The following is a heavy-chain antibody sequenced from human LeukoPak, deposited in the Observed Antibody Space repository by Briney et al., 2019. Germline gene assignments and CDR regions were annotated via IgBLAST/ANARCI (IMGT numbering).Heavy chain of an antibody. V-gene: IGHV4-28*03. Sequence: PSDTLSLTCAASGYSISSSNWWGWIRQPPGEGLEWIGYIYYSGSTYYNPSLKGRVTMSVDTSKNQFSLEMSSVTAVDTAVYYCARVVPAAEITNWFDPWGQGTLVTVST. J-gene: IGHJ5*02. CDR1: GYSISSSNW. CDR3: ARVVPAAEITNWFDP. D-gene: IGHD2-2*01. CDR2: IYYSGST.